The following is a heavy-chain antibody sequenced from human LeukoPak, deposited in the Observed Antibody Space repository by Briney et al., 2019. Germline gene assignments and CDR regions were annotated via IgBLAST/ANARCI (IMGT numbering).Heavy chain of an antibody. CDR2: ISGSGVTT. D-gene: IGHD3-22*01. CDR1: GFSFSSFA. V-gene: IGHV3-23*01. J-gene: IGHJ4*02. CDR3: AKDRTMIVRSAPDN. Sequence: GGSLRLSCAASGFSFSSFAMSWVRQAPGKGLEWVSGISGSGVTTYYADSVKGRFALSRDNSKNTLYLQMNSLRVEDTAVYYCAKDRTMIVRSAPDNWGQGTLVTVSS.